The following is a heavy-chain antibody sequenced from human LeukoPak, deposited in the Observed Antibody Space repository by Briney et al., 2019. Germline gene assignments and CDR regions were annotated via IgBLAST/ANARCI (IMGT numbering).Heavy chain of an antibody. CDR1: GGSISSSSYY. D-gene: IGHD2-21*02. CDR2: IYYSGST. V-gene: IGHV4-39*07. CDR3: ARDPGISCGGDCSSFDF. J-gene: IGHJ4*02. Sequence: PSETLSLTCTVSGGSISSSSYYWGWIRQPPGKGLEWIGSIYYSGSTYYNPSLKSRVTISVDTSKNQFSLKLSSVTAADTAVYYCARDPGISCGGDCSSFDFWGQGTLVTVSS.